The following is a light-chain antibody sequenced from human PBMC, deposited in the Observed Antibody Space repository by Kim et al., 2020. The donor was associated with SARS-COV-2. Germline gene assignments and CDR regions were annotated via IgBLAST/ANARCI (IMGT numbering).Light chain of an antibody. CDR3: AAWDGSLTGVV. CDR1: SSNIGSNF. V-gene: IGLV1-47*01. Sequence: ELTQPPSASGTPGQRVIMSCSGSSSNIGSNFVYWYQQFPGTAPKLLIYMNDQRPSGVPDRFSGSKSGTSASLAISGLRSEDEANYYCAAWDGSLTGVVFGGGTQLTVL. J-gene: IGLJ2*01. CDR2: MND.